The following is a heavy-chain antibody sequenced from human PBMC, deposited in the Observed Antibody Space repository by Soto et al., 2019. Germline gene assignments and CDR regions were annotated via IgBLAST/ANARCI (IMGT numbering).Heavy chain of an antibody. V-gene: IGHV4-39*01. CDR2: IYYSGST. D-gene: IGHD3-3*01. J-gene: IGHJ2*01. CDR1: GGSISSSSYY. Sequence: QLQLQESGPGLVKPSETLSLTCTVSGGSISSSSYYWGWIRQPPGKGLEWIGSIYYSGSTYYNPSLKSRVTISVDTSKNQFSLKLSSVTAADTAVYYCARTRFLEWLLFGWYFDLWGRGTLVTVSS. CDR3: ARTRFLEWLLFGWYFDL.